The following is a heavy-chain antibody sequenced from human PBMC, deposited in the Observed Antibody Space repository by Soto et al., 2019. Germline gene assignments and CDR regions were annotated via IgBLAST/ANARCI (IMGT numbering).Heavy chain of an antibody. CDR2: IYSGGST. J-gene: IGHJ4*02. CDR1: GFTVSSHY. D-gene: IGHD6-19*01. V-gene: IGHV3-53*01. CDR3: ARVGYSSGPGPFDY. Sequence: EVQLVESGGGLIQPGGSLRLSCAASGFTVSSHYMSWVRQAPGKGLEWVSVIYSGGSTYYADTVKGRFTISRDNSKNTLYLQMNSLRAEDTAVYYCARVGYSSGPGPFDYWGQGTLVTVSS.